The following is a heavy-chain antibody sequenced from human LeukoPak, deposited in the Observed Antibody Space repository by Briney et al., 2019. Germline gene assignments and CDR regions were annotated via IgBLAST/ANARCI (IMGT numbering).Heavy chain of an antibody. CDR1: GFTFSSYA. CDR3: AKTQYYDILTGQYYFDY. D-gene: IGHD3-9*01. Sequence: GGSLRLSCAASGFTFSSYAMSWVRQAPGKGLEWVSAISGSGGSTYYADSVKSRFTISRDNSKNTLYLQMNSLRAEDTAVYYCAKTQYYDILTGQYYFDYWGQGTLVTVSS. V-gene: IGHV3-23*01. CDR2: ISGSGGST. J-gene: IGHJ4*02.